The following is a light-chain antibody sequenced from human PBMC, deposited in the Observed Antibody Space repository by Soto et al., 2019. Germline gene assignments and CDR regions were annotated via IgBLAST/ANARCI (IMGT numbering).Light chain of an antibody. CDR3: SSFTTSTTRVV. CDR2: DVS. J-gene: IGLJ2*01. Sequence: QSALTQPASVSGSPGQSITISCIGTSSDVGGYNFVSWYQQYPGKAPKLLIYDVSTRPLGISHRFSGSKSGSTASLTVSGLRAEDEADYFCSSFTTSTTRVVFGAGTKLTVL. CDR1: SSDVGGYNF. V-gene: IGLV2-14*03.